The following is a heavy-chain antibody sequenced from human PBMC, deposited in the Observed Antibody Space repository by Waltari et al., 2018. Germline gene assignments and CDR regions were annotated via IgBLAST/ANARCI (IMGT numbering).Heavy chain of an antibody. D-gene: IGHD2-2*02. V-gene: IGHV3-30*14. CDR1: GFIFSDYP. J-gene: IGHJ4*02. CDR2: LSSDGTTR. Sequence: QVQLVDSGGGVVQPGGSLTLSCVASGFIFSDYPMQWVRHVPGKGLQWLAILSSDGTTRRFADSVKGRFSISRDNSKNMLYLQMNSLRVDDTAYYFCATNEIPWHWGQGTLVTVSS. CDR3: ATNEIPWH.